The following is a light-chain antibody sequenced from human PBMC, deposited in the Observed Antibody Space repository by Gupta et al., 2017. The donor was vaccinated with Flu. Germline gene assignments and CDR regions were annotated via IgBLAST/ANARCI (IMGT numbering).Light chain of an antibody. CDR3: QSYDSSLSAFYV. CDR2: GNS. Sequence: QSVLTQPPSVSGAPGQRVTISCTGSSSNIGAGYDVHWYQQLPGTAPKLLIYGNSNRPSGGPDRFSGSKSGNSASLAITGLQAEDEADYYCQSYDSSLSAFYVFGTGTKVTVL. J-gene: IGLJ1*01. V-gene: IGLV1-40*01. CDR1: SSNIGAGYD.